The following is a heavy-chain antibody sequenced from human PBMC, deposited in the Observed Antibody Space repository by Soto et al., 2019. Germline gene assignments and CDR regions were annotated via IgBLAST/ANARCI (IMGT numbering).Heavy chain of an antibody. V-gene: IGHV3-15*01. J-gene: IGHJ3*02. D-gene: IGHD3-22*01. Sequence: GGSLRLSCAASGFTSSNAWMSWVRQAPGKGLEWVGRIKSKTDGGTTDYAAPVKGRFTISRDDSKNTLYLQMNSLKTEDTAVYYCTTTPYYYDSSGYFNDAFDIWGQGTMVTVSS. CDR3: TTTPYYYDSSGYFNDAFDI. CDR2: IKSKTDGGTT. CDR1: GFTSSNAW.